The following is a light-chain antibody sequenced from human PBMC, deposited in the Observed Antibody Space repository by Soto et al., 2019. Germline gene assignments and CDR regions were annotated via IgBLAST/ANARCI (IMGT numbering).Light chain of an antibody. CDR3: HQRSNWPPLN. Sequence: EIVLTQSPATLSLSPGERATLSCRASQSVGGYLDWYQQKPGQAPRLLIYDASNRASGIPARFSGSGSGTDFTLTFSSLEPEDLAVYYCHQRSNWPPLNFGGGTKVEIK. CDR2: DAS. CDR1: QSVGGY. J-gene: IGKJ4*01. V-gene: IGKV3-11*01.